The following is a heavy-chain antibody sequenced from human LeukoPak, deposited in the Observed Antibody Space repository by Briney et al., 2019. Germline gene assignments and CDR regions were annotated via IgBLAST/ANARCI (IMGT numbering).Heavy chain of an antibody. V-gene: IGHV3-7*01. J-gene: IGHJ4*02. CDR3: ARELAGHYYGSGSSFDY. Sequence: GGSLRLFCTASGFTFSTYWMSWVRQAPGKGLEWVANTREDGSEKYYVDSVKGRFTISRDNAKNSLYLQMNSLRAEDTAVYYCARELAGHYYGSGSSFDYWGQGTLVTVSS. CDR2: TREDGSEK. D-gene: IGHD3-10*01. CDR1: GFTFSTYW.